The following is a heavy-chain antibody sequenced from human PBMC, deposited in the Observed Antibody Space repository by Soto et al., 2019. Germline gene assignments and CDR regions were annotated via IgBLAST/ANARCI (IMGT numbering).Heavy chain of an antibody. CDR1: GFTFSSYA. CDR3: AKVRSYCGGDCYSAYCYDGMDV. J-gene: IGHJ6*02. Sequence: PGGSLRLSCAASGFTFSSYAMSWVRQAPGKGLEWVSAISGSGGSTYYADSVEGRFTISRDNSKNTLYLQMNSLKAEDTAVYYCAKVRSYCGGDCYSAYCYDGMDVWGPGTTLTVSS. CDR2: ISGSGGST. D-gene: IGHD2-21*02. V-gene: IGHV3-23*01.